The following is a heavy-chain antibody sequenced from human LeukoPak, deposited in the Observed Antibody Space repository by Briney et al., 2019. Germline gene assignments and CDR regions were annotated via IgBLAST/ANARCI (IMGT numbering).Heavy chain of an antibody. Sequence: GGSLRLSCTASGFSFSTYAMSWVRQAPGKGLEWVSGISANGGNTHYIDSVKGRFTISRDNPKNTLFLQMKTLRVENTAIYYCAKEQIGWVSVIDSWGQGTLVSVSS. CDR1: GFSFSTYA. CDR3: AKEQIGWVSVIDS. CDR2: ISANGGNT. D-gene: IGHD1-26*01. J-gene: IGHJ4*02. V-gene: IGHV3-23*01.